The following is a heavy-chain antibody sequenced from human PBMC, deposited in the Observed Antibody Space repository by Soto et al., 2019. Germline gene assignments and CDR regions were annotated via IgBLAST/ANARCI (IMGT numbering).Heavy chain of an antibody. Sequence: EVQLVESGGGLVQPGGSLIFSCAASGFTFSDHYMDWVRQAPGKGLEWVGRTRNKANSYTTEYAASVKCRFTISRDDSKNSLYLQMNSLKTEDTAVYYCARGGRDPRYFDYWGQGTLVTVSS. D-gene: IGHD2-15*01. V-gene: IGHV3-72*01. CDR1: GFTFSDHY. CDR3: ARGGRDPRYFDY. J-gene: IGHJ4*02. CDR2: TRNKANSYTT.